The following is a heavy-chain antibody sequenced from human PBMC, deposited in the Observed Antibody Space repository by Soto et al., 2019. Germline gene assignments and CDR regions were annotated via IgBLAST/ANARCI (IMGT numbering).Heavy chain of an antibody. CDR1: GGSISSYY. CDR2: IYYSGST. J-gene: IGHJ6*03. D-gene: IGHD2-2*01. Sequence: SETLSLTCTVSGGSISSYYWSWIRQPPGKGLEWIGYIYYSGSTNYNPSLKSRVTISVDTSKNQFSLKLSSVTAADTAVYYCARLSSRRASEPAAIQSTHHMDVWGKGTTVTVSS. V-gene: IGHV4-59*08. CDR3: ARLSSRRASEPAAIQSTHHMDV.